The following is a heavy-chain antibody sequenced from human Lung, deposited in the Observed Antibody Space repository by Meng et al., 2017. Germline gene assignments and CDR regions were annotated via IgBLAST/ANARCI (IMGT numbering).Heavy chain of an antibody. V-gene: IGHV3-15*01. CDR1: GFTFSNAY. D-gene: IGHD5-12*01. Sequence: DVQLVESGGGLVKRGGSLRLSCEGSGFTFSNAYMTWVRQVPGKRLAWVGRIKSKPDGETIDYAAPVKGRFTISRDDSKNTVYLQMNSLKTEDTAVYYCSGHIDYWGQGTLVTVSS. J-gene: IGHJ4*02. CDR2: IKSKPDGETI. CDR3: SGHIDY.